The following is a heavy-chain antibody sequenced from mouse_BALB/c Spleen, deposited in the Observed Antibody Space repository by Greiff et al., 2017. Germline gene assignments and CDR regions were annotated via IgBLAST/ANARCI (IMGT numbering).Heavy chain of an antibody. Sequence: EVQLQQSGAELVKPGASVKLSCTASGFNIKDTYMHWVKQRPEQGLEWIGRIDPANGNTKYDPKFQGKATITADTSSNTAYLQLSSLTSEDTAVYYCAREDYENYYAMDYWGQGTSVTVSS. V-gene: IGHV14-3*02. CDR3: AREDYENYYAMDY. J-gene: IGHJ4*01. CDR1: GFNIKDTY. D-gene: IGHD2-4*01. CDR2: IDPANGNT.